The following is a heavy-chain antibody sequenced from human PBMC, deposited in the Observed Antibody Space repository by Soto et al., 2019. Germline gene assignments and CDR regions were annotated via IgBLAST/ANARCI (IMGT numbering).Heavy chain of an antibody. D-gene: IGHD2-15*01. J-gene: IGHJ3*02. V-gene: IGHV4-39*01. CDR1: GGSISSSSYY. CDR2: IYYSGST. CDR3: ARQIRGLIGYCSGGSPSAFDI. Sequence: PSETLSLTCTVSGGSISSSSYYWGWIRQPPGKGLEWIGGIYYSGSTYYNPSLKSRVTISVDTSKNQFSLKLSSVTAADTAVYYCARQIRGLIGYCSGGSPSAFDIWGQGTMVTVSS.